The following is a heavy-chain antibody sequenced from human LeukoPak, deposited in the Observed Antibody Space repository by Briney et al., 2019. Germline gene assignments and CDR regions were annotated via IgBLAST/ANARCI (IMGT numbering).Heavy chain of an antibody. D-gene: IGHD6-13*01. CDR3: ARDLYSSSWYGY. Sequence: SESVSCKDSVYTFTGYYMHWVRQAPGKGLEWMGWINPNSGATNYAQKFQGRVTMTRDTSISTAYMELSRLRSDDTAVYYCARDLYSSSWYGYWGQGTLVTVSS. V-gene: IGHV1-2*02. CDR2: INPNSGAT. J-gene: IGHJ4*02. CDR1: VYTFTGYY.